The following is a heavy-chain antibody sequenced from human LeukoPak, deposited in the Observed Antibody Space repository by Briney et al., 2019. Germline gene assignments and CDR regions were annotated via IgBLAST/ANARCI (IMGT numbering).Heavy chain of an antibody. Sequence: GASVKVSCKASGYTFSSCYMHWVRQAPGQGPEWMGIINPSEGSTTYAQKFQGRVTMTRDTSTSTVYMELSSLRSEDTALYYCARHQGAGEYPFDYWGQETLVTVSS. CDR1: GYTFSSCY. J-gene: IGHJ4*02. V-gene: IGHV1-46*01. D-gene: IGHD3-16*01. CDR2: INPSEGST. CDR3: ARHQGAGEYPFDY.